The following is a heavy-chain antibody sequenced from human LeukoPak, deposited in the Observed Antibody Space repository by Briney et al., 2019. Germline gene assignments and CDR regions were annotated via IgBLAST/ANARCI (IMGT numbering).Heavy chain of an antibody. J-gene: IGHJ2*01. Sequence: SETLSLTCTVSGYSISSGYYWSWIRQPPGKGLEWIGYIYYSGSTNYNPSLKSRVTISVDTSENQFSLKLSSVTAADTAVYYCARSPNSSSWYYYWYFDLWGRGTLVTVSS. CDR3: ARSPNSSSWYYYWYFDL. D-gene: IGHD6-13*01. CDR1: GYSISSGYY. CDR2: IYYSGST. V-gene: IGHV4-61*01.